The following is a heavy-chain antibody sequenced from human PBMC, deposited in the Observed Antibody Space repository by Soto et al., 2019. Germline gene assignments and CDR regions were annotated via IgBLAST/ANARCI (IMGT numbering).Heavy chain of an antibody. CDR3: AILASVGDVAFDI. Sequence: QVQLVQSGAEVKKPGASVKVSCKASGYTFTSYDINWVRQATGQGLEWMGWMNPNRGNTGYAQKFQGRFTMTRNTSISTAYMELSSLRSEDTALYYCAILASVGDVAFDIWGQGTMVTGSS. J-gene: IGHJ3*02. V-gene: IGHV1-8*01. D-gene: IGHD3-10*01. CDR2: MNPNRGNT. CDR1: GYTFTSYD.